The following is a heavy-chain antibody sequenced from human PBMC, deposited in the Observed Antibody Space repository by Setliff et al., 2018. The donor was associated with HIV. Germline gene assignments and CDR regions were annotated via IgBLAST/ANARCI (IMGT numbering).Heavy chain of an antibody. CDR2: INTTTGNP. V-gene: IGHV7-4-1*02. D-gene: IGHD3-22*01. CDR3: ASPDPLIGVSHYDSSGYRRNYYYYYGMDV. CDR1: GYTFTSYA. J-gene: IGHJ6*02. Sequence: ASVKVSCKASGYTFTSYAMNWVRKAHGQGLEWMGWINTTTGNPTYGQGFTGRFVFSLDTSVRTAYLQISSLKAEDTALYYCASPDPLIGVSHYDSSGYRRNYYYYYGMDVWGQGTTVTVSS.